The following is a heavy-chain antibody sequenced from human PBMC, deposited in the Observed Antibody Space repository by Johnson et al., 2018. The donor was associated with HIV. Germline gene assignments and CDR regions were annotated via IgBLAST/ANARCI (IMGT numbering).Heavy chain of an antibody. V-gene: IGHV3-30-3*01. Sequence: QVQLVESGGGVVQPGRSLRLSCAASGFSFSSYAMHWVRQAPGKGLEWVAVISYDGSNKYYADSVKGRFTISRDNAKKSLYLQMNSLRAEDTAVYYCAKGIMNWDDDAFDVWGLGTMVTVSS. D-gene: IGHD1-1*01. CDR3: AKGIMNWDDDAFDV. CDR2: ISYDGSNK. CDR1: GFSFSSYA. J-gene: IGHJ3*01.